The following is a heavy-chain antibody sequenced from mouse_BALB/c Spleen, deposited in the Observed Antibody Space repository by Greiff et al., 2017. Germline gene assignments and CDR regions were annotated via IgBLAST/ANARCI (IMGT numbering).Heavy chain of an antibody. CDR2: IDPANGNT. Sequence: VQLQQSGAELVKPGASVKLSCTASGFNIKDTYMHWVKQRPEQGLEWIGRIDPANGNTKYDPKFQGKATITADTSSNTAYLQLSSLTSEDTAVYYCASMITRRTWFAYWGQGTLVTVSA. V-gene: IGHV14-3*02. D-gene: IGHD2-4*01. J-gene: IGHJ3*01. CDR3: ASMITRRTWFAY. CDR1: GFNIKDTY.